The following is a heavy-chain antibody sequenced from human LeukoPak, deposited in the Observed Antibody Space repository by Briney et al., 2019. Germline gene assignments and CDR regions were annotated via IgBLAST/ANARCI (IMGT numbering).Heavy chain of an antibody. V-gene: IGHV1-69*05. CDR3: ARRKERTVHYYDSSGYYYVPFDY. CDR1: GGTFSSYA. D-gene: IGHD3-22*01. CDR2: IIPIFGTA. J-gene: IGHJ4*02. Sequence: SVKVSCKASGGTFSSYAISWVRQAPGQGLEWMGGIIPIFGTANYAQKFQGRVTITTDESTSTAYMELSSLRSEDTAVYYCARRKERTVHYYDSSGYYYVPFDYWGQGTLVTVSS.